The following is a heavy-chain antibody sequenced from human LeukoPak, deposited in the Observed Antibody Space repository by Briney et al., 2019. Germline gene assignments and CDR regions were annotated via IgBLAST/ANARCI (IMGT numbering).Heavy chain of an antibody. CDR1: GGTFTIYA. CDR3: ASSPYSSGFAYYFDY. Sequence: SVTVSFKASGGTFTIYAISWVRQAHGQGLEWMGGIIPICGRANYAQKFQGRVTITADESTSTAYMELSSPRSEDTAVYYCASSPYSSGFAYYFDYWGQGTLVTVSS. D-gene: IGHD6-19*01. V-gene: IGHV1-69*13. CDR2: IIPICGRA. J-gene: IGHJ4*02.